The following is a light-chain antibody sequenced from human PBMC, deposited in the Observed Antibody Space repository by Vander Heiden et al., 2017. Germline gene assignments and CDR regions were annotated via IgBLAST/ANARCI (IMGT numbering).Light chain of an antibody. J-gene: IGLJ1*01. CDR2: QDS. CDR1: KLGEKY. CDR3: QAWDSSTAV. V-gene: IGLV3-1*01. Sequence: SYELTQPPSVSVSPGQPASITCSGDKLGEKYACWYQQKPGQAPVLVIYQDSKRPSGIPERFSGSNSGNTATLTISGTQAMDEADYYCQAWDSSTAVFGTGTKVTVL.